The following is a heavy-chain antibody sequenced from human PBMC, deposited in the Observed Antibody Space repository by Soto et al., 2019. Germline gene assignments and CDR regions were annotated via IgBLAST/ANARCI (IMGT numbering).Heavy chain of an antibody. CDR1: GGSISSYY. CDR3: ARGNVLLWFGESNYYYMDV. D-gene: IGHD3-10*01. V-gene: IGHV4-59*01. CDR2: IYYSGST. J-gene: IGHJ6*03. Sequence: SETLSLTCTVSGGSISSYYWSWIRQPPGKGLEWIGYIYYSGSTNYNPSLKSRVTISVDTSKNQFSLKLSSVTAADTAVYYCARGNVLLWFGESNYYYMDVWGKGTTVTVS.